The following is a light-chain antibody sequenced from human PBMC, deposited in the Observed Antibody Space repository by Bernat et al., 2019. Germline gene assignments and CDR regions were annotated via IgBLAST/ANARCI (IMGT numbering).Light chain of an antibody. CDR2: EVN. CDR1: SSDVGSYNR. V-gene: IGLV2-18*02. Sequence: QSALTQPPSVSGSPGQSVTISCTRTSSDVGSYNRVSWYQQPPGTAPKLMIYEVNNRPSGVPDRFSGSKSGNTASLTISGLQAEDEADYYCCSFTTTTTWVFGGGTKLTVL. CDR3: CSFTTTTTWV. J-gene: IGLJ3*02.